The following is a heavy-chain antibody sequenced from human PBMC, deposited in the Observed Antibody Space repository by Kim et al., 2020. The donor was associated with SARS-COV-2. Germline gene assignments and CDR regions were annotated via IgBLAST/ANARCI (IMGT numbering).Heavy chain of an antibody. CDR1: GFTFSSYD. J-gene: IGHJ4*02. CDR2: IGTAGDT. CDR3: ARVRDPDYSYDY. V-gene: IGHV3-13*04. Sequence: GGSLRLSCAASGFTFSSYDMHWVRQATGKGLEWVSAIGTAGDTYYPGSVKGRFTISRENAKNSLYLQMNSLRAGDTAVYYCARVRDPDYSYDYWGQGTLVTVSS.